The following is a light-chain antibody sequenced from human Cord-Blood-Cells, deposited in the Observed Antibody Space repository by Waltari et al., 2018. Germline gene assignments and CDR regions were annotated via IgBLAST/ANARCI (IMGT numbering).Light chain of an antibody. CDR1: KLGDKY. V-gene: IGLV3-1*01. Sequence: SYELTQPPSVSVSPGQTASIPCSGDKLGDKYACGYHQKPGQSPVLVIYQDSKRPSGIPERFSGSNSGNTATLTISGTQAMDEADYYCQAWDSSTAGVYVFGTGTKVTVL. CDR2: QDS. J-gene: IGLJ1*01. CDR3: QAWDSSTAGVYV.